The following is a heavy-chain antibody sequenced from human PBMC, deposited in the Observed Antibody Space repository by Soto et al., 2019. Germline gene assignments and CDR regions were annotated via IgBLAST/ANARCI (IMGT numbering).Heavy chain of an antibody. CDR1: GFTVSSSH. D-gene: IGHD3-16*02. CDR2: IHSGGGT. CDR3: ARSSGGSYHSHAFDI. J-gene: IGHJ3*02. V-gene: IGHV3-53*01. Sequence: GGSLRLSCAASGFTVSSSHMNWVRQAPGKGLEWVSIIHSGGGTHYADSVKGRFTISRDNSKNTLYLQMNSLRAEDTAVYYCARSSGGSYHSHAFDIWGQGTMVTVSS.